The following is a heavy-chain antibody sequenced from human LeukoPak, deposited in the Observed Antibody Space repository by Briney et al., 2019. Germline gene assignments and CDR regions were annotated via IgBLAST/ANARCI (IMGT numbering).Heavy chain of an antibody. D-gene: IGHD3-9*01. CDR2: IYSGDST. V-gene: IGHV3-NL1*01. Sequence: GGSLRLSCAASGFTFSSYGMHWVRQAPGKGLEWVSVIYSGDSTYYADSVKGRFTISRDKSKNTLYLQMNSLRTEDTAVYYCASAITYYDIFGYWGQGTLVTVSS. CDR3: ASAITYYDIFGY. CDR1: GFTFSSYG. J-gene: IGHJ4*02.